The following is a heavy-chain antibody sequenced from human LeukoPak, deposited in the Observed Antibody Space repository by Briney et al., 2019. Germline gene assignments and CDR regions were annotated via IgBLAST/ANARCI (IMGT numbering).Heavy chain of an antibody. D-gene: IGHD3-22*01. Sequence: GASVKVSCKTSGYNFNSHHVHWVRQAPGQGLEWMGINFSHDGSTSNTQKFQGRVTMTRDTSTSTVYMELSSLRSEDTAVYYCARVDKMTYYYDSSGYYYSGDAFDIWGQGTMVTVSS. CDR3: ARVDKMTYYYDSSGYYYSGDAFDI. CDR2: NFSHDGST. J-gene: IGHJ3*02. V-gene: IGHV1-46*02. CDR1: GYNFNSHH.